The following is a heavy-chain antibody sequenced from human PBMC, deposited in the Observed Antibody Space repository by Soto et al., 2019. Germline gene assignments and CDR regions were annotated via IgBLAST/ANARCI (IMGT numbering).Heavy chain of an antibody. V-gene: IGHV4-59*01. D-gene: IGHD3-10*01. Sequence: SETLSLTCTVSGGSFSTFYWSWIRQSPGKGLEWIGYIFYTGNTNYNPSLKIRVTMSVDTSKDQFSLKLSSVTAADTAVYYCARVVWFGDERSPSVFDYWGQGTLVTVSS. CDR1: GGSFSTFY. CDR2: IFYTGNT. CDR3: ARVVWFGDERSPSVFDY. J-gene: IGHJ4*02.